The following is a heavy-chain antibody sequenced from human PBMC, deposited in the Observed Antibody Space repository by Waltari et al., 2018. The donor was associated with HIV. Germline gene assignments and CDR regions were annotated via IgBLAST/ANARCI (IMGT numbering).Heavy chain of an antibody. D-gene: IGHD5-18*01. J-gene: IGHJ4*02. Sequence: EVQLVESGGGLVKPGGSLRLSCAASGFTFSSYRMNWVRQAPGKGLEWVSSISSSSYIYYADSVKGRFTISRDNAKNSLYLQMNSLRAEDTAVYYCARDFTRGAKHTRGYSYGYDYWGQGTLVTVSS. CDR3: ARDFTRGAKHTRGYSYGYDY. CDR2: ISSSSYI. V-gene: IGHV3-21*01. CDR1: GFTFSSYR.